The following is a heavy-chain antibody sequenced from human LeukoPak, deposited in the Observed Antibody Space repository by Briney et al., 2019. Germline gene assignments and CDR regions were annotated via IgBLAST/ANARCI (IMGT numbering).Heavy chain of an antibody. Sequence: GGSLRLSCAASGLTFRNYAMHWVRQAPGKGLEWVSVLSASGDTTLYADSVKGRFTISTDDSGKTLYLQMNSLRAEDTAVYYCAKRRPCSGDTCYGMDVWGQGTTVTVSS. CDR2: LSASGDTT. CDR3: AKRRPCSGDTCYGMDV. V-gene: IGHV3-23*01. CDR1: GLTFRNYA. D-gene: IGHD2-15*01. J-gene: IGHJ6*02.